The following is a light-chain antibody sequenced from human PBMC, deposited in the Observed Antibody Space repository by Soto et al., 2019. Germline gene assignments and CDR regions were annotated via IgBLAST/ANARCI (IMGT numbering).Light chain of an antibody. CDR3: LQDHNYPWT. Sequence: QMTQSPSSLSASVRDRVIITCRASQDIGNDLGWYQKRPGKAPKLLIYGASSLRSGVPSRFSGSGSGTHFTLTINSLQAEDSATYSCLQDHNYPWTFGQGTKVDIK. J-gene: IGKJ1*01. CDR2: GAS. V-gene: IGKV1-6*02. CDR1: QDIGND.